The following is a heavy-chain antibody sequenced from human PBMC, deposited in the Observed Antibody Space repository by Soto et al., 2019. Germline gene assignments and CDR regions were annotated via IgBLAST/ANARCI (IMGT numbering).Heavy chain of an antibody. Sequence: PSEKLARTCAVYGGYACGDYWSWILPHPGKGLEWIGEINHSGSNNYNPSLKGRVTISVDTSKDQFSLKLSSVTAADTAVYYCARLRWLQLTHYYYHGRDGRGQGTTVTVS. J-gene: IGHJ6*01. D-gene: IGHD1-1*01. CDR2: INHSGSN. CDR3: ARLRWLQLTHYYYHGRDG. CDR1: GGYACGDY. V-gene: IGHV4-34*01.